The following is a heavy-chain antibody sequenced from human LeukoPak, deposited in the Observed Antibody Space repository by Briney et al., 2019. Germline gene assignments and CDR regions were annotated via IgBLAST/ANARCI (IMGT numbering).Heavy chain of an antibody. CDR1: GGSISSHY. J-gene: IGHJ3*02. CDR3: ARDPTTVTKGLDI. CDR2: ISYIGST. V-gene: IGHV4-59*11. Sequence: SETLSLTCTVSGGSISSHYWSWIRQPPGKGLEWIGYISYIGSTNYNPSLKSRVTISVDTSKNQFSLKLSSVTAADAAVYFCARDPTTVTKGLDIWGQGTMVTVSS. D-gene: IGHD4-17*01.